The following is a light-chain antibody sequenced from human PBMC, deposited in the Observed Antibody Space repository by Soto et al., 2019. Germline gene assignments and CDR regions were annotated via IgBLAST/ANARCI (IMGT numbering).Light chain of an antibody. CDR1: SSNIGSNT. J-gene: IGLJ1*01. Sequence: QSVLTQPPSASGTPGQRVTISGSGSSSNIGSNTVNWYQQLPGTAPKLLIYSNNQRPSGVPDRFSGSKSGTSASLAISGLQSEDEADYYCAAWDDRLNGYVFGTGTKVTVL. CDR2: SNN. V-gene: IGLV1-44*01. CDR3: AAWDDRLNGYV.